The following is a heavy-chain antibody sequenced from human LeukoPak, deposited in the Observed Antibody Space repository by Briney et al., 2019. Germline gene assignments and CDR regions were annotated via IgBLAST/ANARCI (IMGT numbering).Heavy chain of an antibody. CDR3: ARDSPDFWSGYPALDY. CDR2: IYSGGST. J-gene: IGHJ4*02. Sequence: GGSLRLSCAASGFTFSSNYMSWVRQAPGKGLGWVSVIYSGGSTYYADSVKGRFTISRDNSKNTLYLQMNSLRAEDTAVYYCARDSPDFWSGYPALDYWGQGTLVTVSS. D-gene: IGHD3-3*01. V-gene: IGHV3-66*01. CDR1: GFTFSSNY.